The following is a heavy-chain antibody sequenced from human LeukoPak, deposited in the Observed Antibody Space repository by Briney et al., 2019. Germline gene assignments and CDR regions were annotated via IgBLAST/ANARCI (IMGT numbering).Heavy chain of an antibody. CDR1: GGSFSGYY. D-gene: IGHD2-21*02. J-gene: IGHJ4*02. CDR3: ARLGVTANDY. V-gene: IGHV4-34*01. CDR2: INHSGST. Sequence: SETLSLTCAVYGGSFSGYYWSWSRQPPGKGLEWIGEINHSGSTNYNPSLKSRVTISVDTSKNQFSLKLSSVTAADTAVYYCARLGVTANDYWGQGTLVTVSS.